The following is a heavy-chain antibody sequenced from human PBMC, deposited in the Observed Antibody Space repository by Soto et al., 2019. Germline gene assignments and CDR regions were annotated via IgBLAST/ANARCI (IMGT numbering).Heavy chain of an antibody. CDR3: ARGAVGVVSESVVGV. V-gene: IGHV1-69*08. D-gene: IGHD2-8*02. CDR1: GGTFSTYG. CDR2: IIPILDTT. J-gene: IGHJ3*01. Sequence: QLVQSGAEVKKPGSSVKVSCQVSGGTFSTYGITWVRQAPGQGLEWMGRIIPILDTTACLQKFQGRVTIPADRSTNTAYMELSSLRSYDTALYSCARGAVGVVSESVVGVWGQGTKVTVSS.